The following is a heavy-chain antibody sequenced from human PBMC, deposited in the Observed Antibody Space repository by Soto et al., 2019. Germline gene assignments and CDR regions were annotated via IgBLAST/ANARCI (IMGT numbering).Heavy chain of an antibody. J-gene: IGHJ4*02. CDR2: VYSTGTT. V-gene: IGHV3-53*01. CDR1: GVTVSSYY. Sequence: QLVESGGGLIQPGGSLRLSCAASGVTVSSYYMSWVRQAPGQGLVWVSVVYSTGTTYYADSVKGRFTISRDISKNMIYLQMDSRRAEDTAVYYCAREGMGFGYWGQGTLVTVSS. D-gene: IGHD1-26*01. CDR3: AREGMGFGY.